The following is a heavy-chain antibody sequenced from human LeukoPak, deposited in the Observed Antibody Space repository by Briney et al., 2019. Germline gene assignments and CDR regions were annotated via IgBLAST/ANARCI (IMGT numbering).Heavy chain of an antibody. J-gene: IGHJ6*03. Sequence: GGSLRLSCAASGFTFSSYWMSWVRQAPGKGLEWVANIKQDGSEKYYVDSVKGRFTISRDNAKNSLYLQMNSLRAEDMALYYCAKGYSSSRTSYYYYMDVWGKGTTVTVSS. CDR1: GFTFSSYW. D-gene: IGHD6-13*01. CDR3: AKGYSSSRTSYYYYMDV. CDR2: IKQDGSEK. V-gene: IGHV3-7*03.